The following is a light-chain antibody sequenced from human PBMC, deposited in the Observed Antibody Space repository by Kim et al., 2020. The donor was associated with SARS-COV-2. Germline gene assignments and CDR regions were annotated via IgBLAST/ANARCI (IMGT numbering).Light chain of an antibody. J-gene: IGKJ5*01. CDR3: QHYDLPIT. CDR2: YAT. CDR1: QDITNH. V-gene: IGKV1-33*01. Sequence: GDTVTITCQASQDITNHLNWYQQKPGKAPKLLIYYATDLEIGVPARFSGSGSGTDFTFTIRSLQPDDIATYYCQHYDLPITFGQGTRLE.